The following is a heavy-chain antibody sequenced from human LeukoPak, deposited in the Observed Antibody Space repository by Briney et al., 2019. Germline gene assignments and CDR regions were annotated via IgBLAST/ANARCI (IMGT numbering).Heavy chain of an antibody. D-gene: IGHD5-18*01. Sequence: ASVKVSCKASGYTFTGYYMHWVRQAPGQGLEWMGWINPNSGGTNYAQKFQGRVTMTRDTSISTAYMELSRLRSDDTAVYYCARTLKQLWDRPPRHYFDYWGQGTLVTVSP. CDR3: ARTLKQLWDRPPRHYFDY. J-gene: IGHJ4*02. CDR1: GYTFTGYY. V-gene: IGHV1-2*02. CDR2: INPNSGGT.